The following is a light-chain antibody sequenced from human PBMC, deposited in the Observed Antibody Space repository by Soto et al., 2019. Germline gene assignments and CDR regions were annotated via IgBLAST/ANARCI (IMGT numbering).Light chain of an antibody. CDR3: QHHNSYSQT. CDR2: GAS. J-gene: IGKJ1*01. CDR1: QSIRHY. V-gene: IGKV1-5*01. Sequence: DIQMTQSPPTLSASVGDRVTITCRASQSIRHYLAWYQQMPGKAPKLLIYGASTLKSGVPSRFLGSGSGTEFTLTISSLQPDDFGTYFCQHHNSYSQTFGQGTKVEIK.